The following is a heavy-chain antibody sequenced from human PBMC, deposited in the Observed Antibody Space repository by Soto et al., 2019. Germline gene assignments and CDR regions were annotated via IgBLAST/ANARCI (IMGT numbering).Heavy chain of an antibody. V-gene: IGHV3-48*02. D-gene: IGHD3-22*01. CDR1: GFTFSSYS. CDR2: ISSSSSTI. CDR3: ARGLYYYDSSGYWGY. Sequence: EVQLVESGGGLVQPGGSLRLSCAASGFTFSSYSMNWVRQAPGKGLEWVSYISSSSSTIYYADSVKGRFTISRDNAKNSLYLQMNSLRDEDMAVYYCARGLYYYDSSGYWGYGGQGTLVTVSS. J-gene: IGHJ4*02.